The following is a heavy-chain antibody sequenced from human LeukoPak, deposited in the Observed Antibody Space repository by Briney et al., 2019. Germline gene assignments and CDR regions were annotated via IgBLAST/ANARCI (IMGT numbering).Heavy chain of an antibody. CDR3: TRPLITYCGGDCYAPDAFDI. V-gene: IGHV3-73*01. Sequence: GGCLRLSCAASGFTFSSYSMNWVRQASGKGLEWVGRIRSKANSYATAYAASVKGRFTISRDDSKNTAYLQMNSLKTEDTAVYYCTRPLITYCGGDCYAPDAFDIWGQGTMVTVSS. J-gene: IGHJ3*02. D-gene: IGHD2-21*02. CDR2: IRSKANSYAT. CDR1: GFTFSSYS.